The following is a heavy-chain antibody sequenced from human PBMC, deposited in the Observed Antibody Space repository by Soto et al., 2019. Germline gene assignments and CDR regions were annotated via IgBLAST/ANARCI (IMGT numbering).Heavy chain of an antibody. CDR2: INPNGGAT. V-gene: IGHV1-2*02. CDR3: ARESGGATATLDYYYFYMDV. D-gene: IGHD5-12*01. CDR1: GDSFNDYY. J-gene: IGHJ6*03. Sequence: VQLAQSGAEVKKPGASVKVSCKTSGDSFNDYYIHWVRQAPGQGLEWMGWINPNGGATKYAQKFQGRVTVPRDTSIRTVYMELSSLRSEDTAVYYCARESGGATATLDYYYFYMDVWGKGTTVTVSS.